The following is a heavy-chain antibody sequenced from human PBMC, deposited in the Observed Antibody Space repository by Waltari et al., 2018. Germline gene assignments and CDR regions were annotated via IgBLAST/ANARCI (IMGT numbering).Heavy chain of an antibody. Sequence: VQLVESGGGLVTPGGSLRLSCAASRIPFSSYSLNWVRQAPGKWLEWVSSISSSSSYIYYAYSVKGRFTISRDNAKNSLYLQMNSLRAEDTAVYYCARVTGRNPIDYWGQGTLVTVSS. CDR1: RIPFSSYS. CDR2: ISSSSSYI. J-gene: IGHJ4*02. V-gene: IGHV3-21*01. CDR3: ARVTGRNPIDY.